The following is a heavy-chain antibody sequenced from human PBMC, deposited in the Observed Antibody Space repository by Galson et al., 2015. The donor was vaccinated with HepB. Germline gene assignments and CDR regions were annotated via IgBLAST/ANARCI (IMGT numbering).Heavy chain of an antibody. CDR1: GYTFTSYY. CDR2: INPSGGST. V-gene: IGHV1-46*01. Sequence: SVKVSCKASGYTFTSYYMHWVRQAPGQGLEWMGIINPSGGSTSYAQKFQGRVTMTRDTSTSTVYMELSSLRSEDTAVYYCARWRYGDVAYYYYGMDVWGQGTTVTVSS. J-gene: IGHJ6*02. CDR3: ARWRYGDVAYYYYGMDV. D-gene: IGHD4-17*01.